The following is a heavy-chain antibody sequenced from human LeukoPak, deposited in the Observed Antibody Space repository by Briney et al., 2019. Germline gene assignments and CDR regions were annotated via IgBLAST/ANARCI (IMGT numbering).Heavy chain of an antibody. Sequence: PGGSLRLSCATSGFTFNSHAMSWVRQAPGKGLEWVSASSVRDSSTYYADFVKGRFIISRDNSKNTLYLQMNSLRADDTAVYYCARDYCGGDCFPDYWGQGTLVTVSS. V-gene: IGHV3-23*01. CDR3: ARDYCGGDCFPDY. CDR2: SSVRDSST. J-gene: IGHJ4*02. CDR1: GFTFNSHA. D-gene: IGHD2-21*02.